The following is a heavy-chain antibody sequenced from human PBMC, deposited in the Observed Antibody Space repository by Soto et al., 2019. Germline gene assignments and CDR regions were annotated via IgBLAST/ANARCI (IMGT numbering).Heavy chain of an antibody. Sequence: SLPVSCKDSGGTFRSYAISWVRQAPGQGLEWMGGIIPIFGTANYAQKFQGRVTITADKSTSTAYMELSSLRSEDTAVYYCARDPLSVGQLDWFDPWGQGTLVTVSS. V-gene: IGHV1-69*06. CDR3: ARDPLSVGQLDWFDP. CDR1: GGTFRSYA. D-gene: IGHD6-6*01. J-gene: IGHJ5*02. CDR2: IIPIFGTA.